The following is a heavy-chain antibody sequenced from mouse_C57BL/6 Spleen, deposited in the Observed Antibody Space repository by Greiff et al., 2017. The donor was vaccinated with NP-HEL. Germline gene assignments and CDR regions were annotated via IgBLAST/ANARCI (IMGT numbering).Heavy chain of an antibody. CDR3: ARDGVDSGFAY. CDR2: ISDGGSYT. V-gene: IGHV5-4*03. J-gene: IGHJ3*01. D-gene: IGHD1-1*02. CDR1: GFTFSSYA. Sequence: EVKLMESGGGLVKPGGSLKLSCAASGFTFSSYAMSWVRQTPEKRLEWVATISDGGSYTYYPDNVKGRFTISRDNAKNNLYLQMSHLKSEDTAMYYCARDGVDSGFAYWGQRTLVTVSA.